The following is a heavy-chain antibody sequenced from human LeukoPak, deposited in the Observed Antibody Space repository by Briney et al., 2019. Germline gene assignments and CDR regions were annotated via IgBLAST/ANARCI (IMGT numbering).Heavy chain of an antibody. D-gene: IGHD2-15*01. Sequence: SETLSLTCTVSGGSISPYYWSWIRQPPGKGLEWIGYIYYSGSTNYNPSLKSRVTISVDTSKHQFSLKLSSVTAADTAVYYSARGGNCSGGSCYSDRGWFDPWGQGTLVTVSS. V-gene: IGHV4-59*01. CDR1: GGSISPYY. CDR2: IYYSGST. CDR3: ARGGNCSGGSCYSDRGWFDP. J-gene: IGHJ5*02.